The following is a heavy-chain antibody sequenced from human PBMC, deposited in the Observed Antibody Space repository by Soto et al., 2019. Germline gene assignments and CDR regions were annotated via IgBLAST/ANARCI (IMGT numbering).Heavy chain of an antibody. V-gene: IGHV1-69*08. J-gene: IGHJ6*02. Sequence: QVQLVQSGAEVKKPGSSVKVSCKASGGTFSSYTISWVRQAPGQGLEWMGRIIPILGIANYAQKFQGRVINTAVKSTSTAYIELCRVGSEDTAEYYCARDGPATSAPFYYYGMDVWGQGTTVTVSS. CDR1: GGTFSSYT. CDR3: ARDGPATSAPFYYYGMDV. D-gene: IGHD1-26*01. CDR2: IIPILGIA.